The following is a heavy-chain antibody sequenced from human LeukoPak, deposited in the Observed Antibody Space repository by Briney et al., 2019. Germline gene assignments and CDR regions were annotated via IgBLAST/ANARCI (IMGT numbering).Heavy chain of an antibody. Sequence: SETLSLTCAVYGGSFSGYYWSWIRQPPGKGLEWIGEINHSGSTNYNPSLKSRVTISVDTSKNQFSLKLSSVTAADTAVYYCARGKGGYSYGRNWFDPWGQGTLVTVSS. CDR1: GGSFSGYY. CDR3: ARGKGGYSYGRNWFDP. D-gene: IGHD5-18*01. J-gene: IGHJ5*02. CDR2: INHSGST. V-gene: IGHV4-34*01.